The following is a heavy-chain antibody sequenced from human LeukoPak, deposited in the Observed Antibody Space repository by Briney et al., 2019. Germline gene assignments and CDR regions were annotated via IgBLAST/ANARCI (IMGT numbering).Heavy chain of an antibody. D-gene: IGHD2-15*01. Sequence: ASVKVSCKASGYTFTGYYMHWVRQAPGQGLEWMGWINPNSGGTNYAQKFQGRVTMTRDTSISTAYMELSRLRSDDTAVYYCAREICSGGSCYPGNWGQGTLVTVSS. J-gene: IGHJ4*02. V-gene: IGHV1-2*02. CDR2: INPNSGGT. CDR1: GYTFTGYY. CDR3: AREICSGGSCYPGN.